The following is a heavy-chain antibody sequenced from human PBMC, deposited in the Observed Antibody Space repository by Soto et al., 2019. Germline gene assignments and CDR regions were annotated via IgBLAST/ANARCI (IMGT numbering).Heavy chain of an antibody. CDR2: ILYDGSNT. Sequence: QAQLVESGGGVVQPGRSLRLSCEASGFTFSKYGMHWVRQAPGKGLEWVAAILYDGSNTYYADSVKGRFTISRDNSKNSLYLEMNSLRPEDTAVYHCAKSRAGYSFYYFYGLDVWGQGTTATVSS. D-gene: IGHD4-4*01. CDR3: AKSRAGYSFYYFYGLDV. V-gene: IGHV3-30*18. J-gene: IGHJ6*02. CDR1: GFTFSKYG.